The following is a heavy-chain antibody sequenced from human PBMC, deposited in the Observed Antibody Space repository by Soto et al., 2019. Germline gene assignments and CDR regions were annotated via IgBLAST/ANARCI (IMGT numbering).Heavy chain of an antibody. CDR3: ARGVGSGSYYNQYNWFDP. Sequence: ASVKVSCKASGGTFSNYAITWVRQAPGQGLEWMGWINVYNGNTKYAQKVQGRVTMTTDTSTSTAYMELRSLRSDDTAVYYCARGVGSGSYYNQYNWFDPWGQGTLVTVSS. D-gene: IGHD3-10*01. J-gene: IGHJ5*02. CDR1: GGTFSNYA. CDR2: INVYNGNT. V-gene: IGHV1-18*01.